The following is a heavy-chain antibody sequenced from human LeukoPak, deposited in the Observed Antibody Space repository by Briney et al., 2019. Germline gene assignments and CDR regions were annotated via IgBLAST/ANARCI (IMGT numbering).Heavy chain of an antibody. CDR2: ISGSGGGA. Sequence: GGSLRLSCAASGFTFSSYAMSWVRQAPGEGLEWVSTISGSGGGAYYADSVKGRFTISRDNPTNTLYLQMNSLGAEDTALYFCARTGTEDGYSILFDHWGQGTLVTVSS. CDR3: ARTGTEDGYSILFDH. D-gene: IGHD5-24*01. CDR1: GFTFSSYA. V-gene: IGHV3-23*01. J-gene: IGHJ4*02.